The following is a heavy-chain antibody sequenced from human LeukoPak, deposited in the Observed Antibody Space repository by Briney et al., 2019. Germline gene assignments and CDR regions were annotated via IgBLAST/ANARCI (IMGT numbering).Heavy chain of an antibody. CDR2: IYYSGST. V-gene: IGHV4-30-4*01. CDR3: ARHSPFYYDSSGYRAFDI. J-gene: IGHJ3*02. CDR1: GGSISSGNYY. Sequence: SQTLSLTFTVSGGSISSGNYYYSWIRQPPRKGLEWIGYIYYSGSTYYNPSLKSRVTISVDTSNNQFSLKLSSVTAADTAVYYCARHSPFYYDSSGYRAFDIWGQGTMVTVSS. D-gene: IGHD3-22*01.